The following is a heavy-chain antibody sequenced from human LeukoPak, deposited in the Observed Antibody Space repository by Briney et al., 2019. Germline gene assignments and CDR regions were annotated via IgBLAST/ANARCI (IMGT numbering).Heavy chain of an antibody. J-gene: IGHJ4*02. CDR1: GGSFSGYY. CDR2: INHSGST. CDR3: ARSLKITMIVVTGFDY. D-gene: IGHD3-22*01. Sequence: SETLSLTCAVYGGSFSGYYWSWIRQPPGKGLEWIGEINHSGSTNYNPSLKSRVTISVDTSKNQFSLKLSSVTAADTAVYYCARSLKITMIVVTGFDYWGQGTLVTVSS. V-gene: IGHV4-34*01.